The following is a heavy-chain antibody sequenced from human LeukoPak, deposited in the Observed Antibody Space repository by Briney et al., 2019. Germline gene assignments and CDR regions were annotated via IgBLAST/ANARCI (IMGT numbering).Heavy chain of an antibody. CDR2: IYTSGST. J-gene: IGHJ4*02. V-gene: IGHV4-4*07. CDR3: ARDRASHYSSSWYYFDY. D-gene: IGHD6-13*01. CDR1: GGSISSYY. Sequence: PSETLSLTCTVSGGSISSYYWSWIRQPAGKGLEWIGRIYTSGSTNYNPSLKSRVTISVDTSKNQFSLKLSSVTAADTAVYYCARDRASHYSSSWYYFDYWGQGTLVTVSS.